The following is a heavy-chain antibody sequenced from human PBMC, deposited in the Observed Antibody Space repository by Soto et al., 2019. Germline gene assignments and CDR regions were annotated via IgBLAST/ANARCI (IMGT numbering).Heavy chain of an antibody. CDR3: ARDFSPTRLLGYWPGTNCYAGGYFDS. CDR1: GSTFSNYY. V-gene: IGHV1-46*03. Sequence: QFVQSAAEVKKPGASVTVSCKASGSTFSNYYIHWVRQAPGQGLEWMGVINPNSGSTSYAQKFHDRVTMTRATSAGTVYMELISLKSEDTAVFYCARDFSPTRLLGYWPGTNCYAGGYFDSWGQGTLVTVSS. CDR2: INPNSGST. J-gene: IGHJ4*02. D-gene: IGHD2-2*01.